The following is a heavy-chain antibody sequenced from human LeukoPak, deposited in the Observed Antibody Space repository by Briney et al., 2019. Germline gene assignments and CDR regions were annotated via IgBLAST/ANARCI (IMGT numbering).Heavy chain of an antibody. V-gene: IGHV3-7*03. CDR2: IKQDGSEK. CDR1: GFIFRSFW. J-gene: IGHJ5*02. Sequence: PGGSLRLSCAASGFIFRSFWMSWVRQAPGKGLEWVANIKQDGSEKNYVDSVKGRFTISRDNAKNSLYLQMDSLRAEDTAVYYCAKVHPATFNWFDPWGQGTLVTVSS. CDR3: AKVHPATFNWFDP.